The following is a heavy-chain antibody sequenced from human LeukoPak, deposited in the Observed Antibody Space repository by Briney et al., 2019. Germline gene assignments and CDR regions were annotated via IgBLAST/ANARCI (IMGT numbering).Heavy chain of an antibody. CDR2: IYYSGST. V-gene: IGHV4-39*07. CDR1: GGSISSSSYY. Sequence: SETLSLTCTVSGGSISSSSYYWGWIRQPPGKGLEWIGSIYYSGSTYYNPSLKSRVTISVDTSKNQFSLKLSSVTAADTAVYYCARDALDYYYYGMDVWGQGTTVTVSS. CDR3: ARDALDYYYYGMDV. J-gene: IGHJ6*02.